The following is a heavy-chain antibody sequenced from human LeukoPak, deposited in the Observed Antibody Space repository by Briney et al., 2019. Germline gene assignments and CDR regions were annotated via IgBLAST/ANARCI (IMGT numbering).Heavy chain of an antibody. D-gene: IGHD3-9*01. V-gene: IGHV3-21*01. CDR1: GFTFSSYR. CDR2: ISSSGSYI. CDR3: ARDLSVRGYYDILTGYNIYYYYYGMDV. Sequence: RAGGSLRLSCAGSGFTFSSYRMNWGRQDPGKGMEWVSSISSSGSYIYYADSVKDRFTISRDNAKNSLYLQMNSLRAEDTAVYYCARDLSVRGYYDILTGYNIYYYYYGMDVWGQGTTVTVSS. J-gene: IGHJ6*02.